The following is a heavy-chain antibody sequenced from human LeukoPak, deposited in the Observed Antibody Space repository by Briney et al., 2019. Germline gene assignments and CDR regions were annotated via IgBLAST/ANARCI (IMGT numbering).Heavy chain of an antibody. V-gene: IGHV4-59*12. Sequence: SETLSLTCTVSGGSISSYYWSWIRQPPGKGLEWIGYIYYSGSTNYNPPLKSRVTISVDTSKNQFSLKLSSVTAADTAVYYCARGGPWTGMGYWGQGTLVTVSS. D-gene: IGHD3-10*01. CDR2: IYYSGST. J-gene: IGHJ4*02. CDR1: GGSISSYY. CDR3: ARGGPWTGMGY.